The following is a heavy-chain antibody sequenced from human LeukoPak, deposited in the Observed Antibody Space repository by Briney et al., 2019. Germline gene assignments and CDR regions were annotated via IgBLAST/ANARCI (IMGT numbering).Heavy chain of an antibody. J-gene: IGHJ5*02. CDR1: GFTFSSYA. CDR2: ISYDGSNK. V-gene: IGHV3-30-3*01. CDR3: ARDRGRAYYDFWSGYHNWFDP. D-gene: IGHD3-3*01. Sequence: GGSLRLSCAASGFTFSSYAMHWVRQAPGKGLEWVAVISYDGSNKYYADSVKGRFTISRDNSKNTLYLQMNSLRAEDTAVYYCARDRGRAYYDFWSGYHNWFDPWGQGTLVTVSS.